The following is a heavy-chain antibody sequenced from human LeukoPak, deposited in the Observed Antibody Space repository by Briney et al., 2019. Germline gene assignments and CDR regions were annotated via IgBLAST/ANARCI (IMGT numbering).Heavy chain of an antibody. CDR3: ARVSGYDLVGAVKFYRHYMDV. Sequence: GGSLRLSCAASGFTFSDYYMTWIRQSPEKGLEFISYISGSSTVRLYTDSFKGRFTISRDNAKNSLYLQVNSLRADDSAVYFCARVSGYDLVGAVKFYRHYMDVWGKGTAVTVSS. V-gene: IGHV3-11*04. D-gene: IGHD5-12*01. CDR2: ISGSSTVR. J-gene: IGHJ6*03. CDR1: GFTFSDYY.